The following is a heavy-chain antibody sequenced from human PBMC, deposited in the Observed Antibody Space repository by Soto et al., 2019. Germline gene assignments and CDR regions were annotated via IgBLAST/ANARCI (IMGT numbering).Heavy chain of an antibody. CDR3: ARDWGVQLWQPYGMDV. Sequence: GSLRLSCAASGFTFSSYWMSWVRQAPGKGLEWVANIKQDGSEKYYVDSVKGRFTISRDNAKNSLYLQMNSLRAEDTAVYYCARDWGVQLWQPYGMDVWGQGTTVTVSS. CDR1: GFTFSSYW. V-gene: IGHV3-7*05. J-gene: IGHJ6*02. D-gene: IGHD5-18*01. CDR2: IKQDGSEK.